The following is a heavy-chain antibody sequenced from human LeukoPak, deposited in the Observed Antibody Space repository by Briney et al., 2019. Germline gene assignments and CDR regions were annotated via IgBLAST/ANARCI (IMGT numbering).Heavy chain of an antibody. V-gene: IGHV3-48*01. CDR1: GFTFSSYS. J-gene: IGHJ4*02. CDR3: AGDSVPGVVVVADNY. D-gene: IGHD2-15*01. Sequence: GGSLRLSCAASGFTFSSYSMNWVRQAPGKGLEWVSYISSSSSTIYYADSVKGRFTISRDNAKNSLHLQMNSLRVEDTAVYYCAGDSVPGVVVVADNYWGQGTLVTVSS. CDR2: ISSSSSTI.